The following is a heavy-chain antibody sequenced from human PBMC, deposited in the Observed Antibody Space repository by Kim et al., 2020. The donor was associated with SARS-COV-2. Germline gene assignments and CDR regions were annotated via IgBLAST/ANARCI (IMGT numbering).Heavy chain of an antibody. J-gene: IGHJ4*02. CDR3: ARGWRYYDSSGYSRYYFDY. V-gene: IGHV3-53*01. Sequence: SVKGRFTISRDNSKNTLYLQMNSLRAEDTAVYYCARGWRYYDSSGYSRYYFDYWGQGTLVTVSS. D-gene: IGHD3-22*01.